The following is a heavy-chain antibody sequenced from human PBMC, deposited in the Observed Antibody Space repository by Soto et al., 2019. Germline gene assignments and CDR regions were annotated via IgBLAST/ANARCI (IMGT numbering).Heavy chain of an antibody. J-gene: IGHJ4*02. CDR1: GFTFSSYS. V-gene: IGHV3-21*01. Sequence: EVQLVESGGGLVKPGGSLRLSCAASGFTFSSYSMNWVRQAPGKGLEWVSSISSSSSYIYYADSVKGRFTISRDNAKNSLYLEMNSLRAEDTAVYYCARDATAIGTSHWGQGTLVTVSS. D-gene: IGHD1-7*01. CDR3: ARDATAIGTSH. CDR2: ISSSSSYI.